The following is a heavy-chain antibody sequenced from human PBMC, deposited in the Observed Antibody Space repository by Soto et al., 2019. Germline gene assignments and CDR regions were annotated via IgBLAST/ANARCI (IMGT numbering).Heavy chain of an antibody. CDR2: IYCSGST. D-gene: IGHD3-3*01. CDR3: AARRTNTIFGVVMVDY. J-gene: IGHJ4*02. CDR1: GGSISSGGYY. V-gene: IGHV4-31*03. Sequence: PSETLSLTCTASGGSISSGGYYWSWIRQHPGKGLEWIGYIYCSGSTYYNPSLKSRVTISVDTSKNQFSLKLSSVTAADTAVYYCAARRTNTIFGVVMVDYWGQGTLVTVSS.